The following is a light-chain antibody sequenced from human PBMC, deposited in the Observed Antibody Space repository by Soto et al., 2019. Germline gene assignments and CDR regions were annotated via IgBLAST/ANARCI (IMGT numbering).Light chain of an antibody. V-gene: IGKV3-15*01. J-gene: IGKJ3*01. CDR2: GAS. CDR3: QQYHNWPPET. Sequence: EIVMTQSPATLSVSPGERVTLSCRASQTIRIDLAWYQQKPGQAPRVLIYGASTRATGIPARFSGSGSGTEFTLTISSLQPEDFAVYYCQQYHNWPPETVGPGTKVDIK. CDR1: QTIRID.